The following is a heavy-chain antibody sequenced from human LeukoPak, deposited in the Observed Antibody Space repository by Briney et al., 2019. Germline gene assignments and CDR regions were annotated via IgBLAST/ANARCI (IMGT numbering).Heavy chain of an antibody. CDR2: IYYSGST. Sequence: SETLSLTCAVYGGSFSGYYWSWIRQPPGKGLEWIGSIYYSGSTYYNPSLKSRVTISVDTSKNQFSLKLSSVTAADTAVYYCARAPRGFGESRYRNWFDPWGQGTLVTVSS. D-gene: IGHD3-10*01. CDR3: ARAPRGFGESRYRNWFDP. CDR1: GGSFSGYY. J-gene: IGHJ5*02. V-gene: IGHV4-34*01.